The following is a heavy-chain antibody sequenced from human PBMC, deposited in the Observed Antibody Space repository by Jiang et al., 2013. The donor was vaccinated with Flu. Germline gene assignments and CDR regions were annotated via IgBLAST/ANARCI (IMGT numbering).Heavy chain of an antibody. V-gene: IGHV7-4-1*02. CDR2: INTNTGNP. J-gene: IGHJ4*02. Sequence: WMGWINTNTGNPTYAQGFTGRFVFSLDTSVSTAYLQISSLKAEDTAVYYCARDRGYSGYDLRCFDYWGQGTLVTVSS. CDR3: ARDRGYSGYDLRCFDY. D-gene: IGHD5-12*01.